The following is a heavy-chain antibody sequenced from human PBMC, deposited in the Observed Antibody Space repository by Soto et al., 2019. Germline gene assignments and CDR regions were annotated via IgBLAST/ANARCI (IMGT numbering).Heavy chain of an antibody. CDR2: ISSSGSTI. Sequence: PGGSLRLSCAASGFTFSSYEMNWVRQAPGKGLEWVSYISSSGSTIYYADSVKGRFTISRDNAKNSLYLQMNSLRAEDTAVYYCASTLSRVPYYCGGDCYSNYWGQGTLVTVSS. CDR1: GFTFSSYE. V-gene: IGHV3-48*03. D-gene: IGHD2-21*02. J-gene: IGHJ4*02. CDR3: ASTLSRVPYYCGGDCYSNY.